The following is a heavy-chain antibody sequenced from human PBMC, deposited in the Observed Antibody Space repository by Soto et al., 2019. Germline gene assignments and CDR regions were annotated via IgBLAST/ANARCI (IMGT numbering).Heavy chain of an antibody. V-gene: IGHV1-3*01. D-gene: IGHD3-10*01. Sequence: ASVKVSCKASGYTFTSYAMHWVRQAPGQRLEWMGRINAIKSYTNSALKFQGRVTLTADKSTSTAYMVLSSLRSEDTAIYYCATSFGSGSRAFDYWGQGALVTVSS. CDR1: GYTFTSYA. J-gene: IGHJ4*02. CDR3: ATSFGSGSRAFDY. CDR2: INAIKSYT.